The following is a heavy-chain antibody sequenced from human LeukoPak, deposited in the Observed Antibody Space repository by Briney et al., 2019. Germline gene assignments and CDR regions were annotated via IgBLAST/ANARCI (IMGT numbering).Heavy chain of an antibody. J-gene: IGHJ4*02. CDR1: GYSISSGYF. D-gene: IGHD2-21*02. CDR3: ARAPRGFRAYCGGDCYRASLFDY. Sequence: SETLSLTCSISGYSISSGYFWGWIRQPPGKGLEWIGRIYTSGSTTYNPSLKSRVTISVDTSKNQFSLKLSSVTAADTAVYYCARAPRGFRAYCGGDCYRASLFDYWGQGTLVTVSS. V-gene: IGHV4-38-2*02. CDR2: IYTSGST.